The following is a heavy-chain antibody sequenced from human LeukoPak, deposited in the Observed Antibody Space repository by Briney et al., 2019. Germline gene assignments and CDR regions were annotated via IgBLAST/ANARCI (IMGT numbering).Heavy chain of an antibody. V-gene: IGHV3-33*06. D-gene: IGHD6-13*01. CDR1: GFTFSNFG. CDR2: IWYDGTNK. Sequence: QPGRSLRLSCAASGFTFSNFGMHWVRQAPGKGLEWVAVIWYDGTNKHYADSVKGRFTISRDSSKNTLYLQVNSLRAEDTAVYYCAKEGLGSSWYPNYFDYWGQGTLVTVSS. CDR3: AKEGLGSSWYPNYFDY. J-gene: IGHJ4*02.